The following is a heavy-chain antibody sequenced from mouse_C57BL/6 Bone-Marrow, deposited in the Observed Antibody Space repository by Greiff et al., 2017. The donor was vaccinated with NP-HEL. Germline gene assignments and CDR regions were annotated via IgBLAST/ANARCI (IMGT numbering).Heavy chain of an antibody. CDR1: GYSITSDY. CDR2: ISYSGST. CDR3: ARSDYYGSRYFDV. Sequence: EVKLMESGPGLAKPSQTLSLTCSVTGYSITSDYWNWIRKFPGNKLEYMGYISYSGSTYYNPSLKSRISITRDTSKNQYYLQLNSVTTEDTATYYCARSDYYGSRYFDVWGTGTTVTVSS. J-gene: IGHJ1*03. D-gene: IGHD1-1*01. V-gene: IGHV3-8*01.